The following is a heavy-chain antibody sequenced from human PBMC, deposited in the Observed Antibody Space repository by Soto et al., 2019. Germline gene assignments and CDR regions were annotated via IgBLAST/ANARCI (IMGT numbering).Heavy chain of an antibody. CDR3: AKARTHRHDYGDY. Sequence: EVQLLESGGGSVQPGGSLRLSCAASGFTFSSYAMSWVRQAPGKGLEWVSAISGSGGSTYYADSVKGRFTISRDNSKNTLYLQMNSLRAEDTAVYYCAKARTHRHDYGDYWGQGTLVTVSS. CDR1: GFTFSSYA. V-gene: IGHV3-23*01. CDR2: ISGSGGST. J-gene: IGHJ4*02.